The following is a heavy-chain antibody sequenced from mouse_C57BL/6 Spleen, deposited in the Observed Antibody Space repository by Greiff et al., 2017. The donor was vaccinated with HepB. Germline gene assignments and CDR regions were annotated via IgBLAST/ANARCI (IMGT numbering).Heavy chain of an antibody. CDR1: GYTFTSYG. CDR3: AASSYYYGSSYSYFDY. CDR2: IYPRSGNT. Sequence: QVQLQQSGAELARPGASVKLSCKASGYTFTSYGISWVKQRTGQGLEWIGEIYPRSGNTYYNEKFKGKATLTADKSSSTAYMELRSLTSEDSAVYFCAASSYYYGSSYSYFDYWGQGTTLTVSS. D-gene: IGHD1-1*01. V-gene: IGHV1-81*01. J-gene: IGHJ2*01.